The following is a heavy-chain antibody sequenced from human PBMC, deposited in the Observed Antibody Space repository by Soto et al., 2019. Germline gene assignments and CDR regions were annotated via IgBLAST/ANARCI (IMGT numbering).Heavy chain of an antibody. Sequence: EVQLLESGGGLVQPGGSLRLSCAGSGFTFFNYAMNWVRQAPGKGLEWVSSISGRGDATFFPDSVRGRFTFSRDNSKNTVTLPINSLGVDNTAVYYCARKSLGSTARPAYWYFGLWGRCNLVTLSS. J-gene: IGHJ2*01. CDR3: ARKSLGSTARPAYWYFGL. CDR1: GFTFFNYA. CDR2: ISGRGDAT. D-gene: IGHD7-27*01. V-gene: IGHV3-23*01.